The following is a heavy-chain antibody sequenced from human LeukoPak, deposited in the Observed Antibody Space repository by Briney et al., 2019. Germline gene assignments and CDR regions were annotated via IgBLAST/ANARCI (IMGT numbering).Heavy chain of an antibody. CDR2: IYYSGST. CDR3: AREASYYDSGGYYTDAFDI. D-gene: IGHD3-22*01. V-gene: IGHV4-59*12. Sequence: PSETLSLTCTVSGGSISSYYWSWIRQPPGKGLEWIGYIYYSGSTYYNPSLKSRVTISVDTSKNQFSLKLSSVTAADTAVYYCAREASYYDSGGYYTDAFDIWGQGTMVTVSS. CDR1: GGSISSYY. J-gene: IGHJ3*02.